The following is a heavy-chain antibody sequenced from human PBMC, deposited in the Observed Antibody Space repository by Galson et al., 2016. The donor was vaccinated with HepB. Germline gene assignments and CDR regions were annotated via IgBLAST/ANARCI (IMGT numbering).Heavy chain of an antibody. CDR1: GFSVSSTY. D-gene: IGHD6-25*01. CDR2: IYAGGST. CDR3: VRDSAAAWGFFDH. Sequence: SLRLSCAVSGFSVSSTYMTLVRQAPGKGLEWVSFIYAGGSTYYGDSVKGRFTISRDNSKNTLYPQMNSLRVEDTAVYYCVRDSAAAWGFFDHWGQGSLVTVSS. V-gene: IGHV3-53*01. J-gene: IGHJ4*02.